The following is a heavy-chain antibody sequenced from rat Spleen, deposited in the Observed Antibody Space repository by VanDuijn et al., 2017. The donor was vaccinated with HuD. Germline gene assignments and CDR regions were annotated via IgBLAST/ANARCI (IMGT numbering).Heavy chain of an antibody. CDR1: GFTFNNYW. V-gene: IGHV5-34*01. CDR2: ISSHSGTI. D-gene: IGHD1-11*01. CDR3: ARNYGGSPFDY. J-gene: IGHJ2*01. Sequence: EVQLVESGGGLVQPGRSLKLSCVASGFTFNNYWMTWIRQAPGKGLEWVAYISSHSGTIYYADTVKGRFTISRDYAKNTLYLQLSSLRSEDTALYYCARNYGGSPFDYWGQGVMVTVSS.